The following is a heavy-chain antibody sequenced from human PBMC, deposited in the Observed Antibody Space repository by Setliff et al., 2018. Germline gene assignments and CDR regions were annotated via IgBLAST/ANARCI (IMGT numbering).Heavy chain of an antibody. Sequence: SVKVSCKASGYSLSNYVMNWVRQAPGQGLEWMGWINTKTGDPTYAQGFTGRFAFSLDTSVNTAYLHVTSLEAEDTAVYYCTRADHTVTTTFDYWGQGTLVTVSS. D-gene: IGHD4-17*01. CDR1: GYSLSNYV. V-gene: IGHV7-4-1*02. CDR3: TRADHTVTTTFDY. J-gene: IGHJ4*01. CDR2: INTKTGDP.